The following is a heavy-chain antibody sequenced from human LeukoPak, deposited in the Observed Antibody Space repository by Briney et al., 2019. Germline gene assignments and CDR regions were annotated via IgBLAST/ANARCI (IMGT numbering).Heavy chain of an antibody. CDR2: IFHRGTT. Sequence: SETLSLTCSVSGYSISSAFYWGWIRVPPGKGLEWIGSIFHRGTTYYNSSLKSRVNISIDTSKNQFSLNLNSLTAEDTAMYYCVRDGYYGSGSPGWFGPWGPGILVIVSA. V-gene: IGHV4-38-2*02. D-gene: IGHD3-10*01. J-gene: IGHJ5*02. CDR1: GYSISSAFY. CDR3: VRDGYYGSGSPGWFGP.